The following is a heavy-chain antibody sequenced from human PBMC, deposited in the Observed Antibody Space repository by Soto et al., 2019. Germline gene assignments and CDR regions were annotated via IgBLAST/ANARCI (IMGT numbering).Heavy chain of an antibody. CDR3: ARDKRYNWNDEGWFDP. D-gene: IGHD1-20*01. Sequence: GASVKVSCKASGYSFSDYDINWVRQATGQGPEWMGWMNPNSGNTGYAQKFQGRVTMTRNTSINTAYMELSSLGSEDTAVYYCARDKRYNWNDEGWFDPWGQGTLVTVSS. V-gene: IGHV1-8*01. J-gene: IGHJ5*02. CDR2: MNPNSGNT. CDR1: GYSFSDYD.